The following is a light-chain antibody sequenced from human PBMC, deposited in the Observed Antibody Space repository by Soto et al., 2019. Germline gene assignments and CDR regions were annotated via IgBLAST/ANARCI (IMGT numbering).Light chain of an antibody. CDR3: CSYAGDSNHVV. V-gene: IGLV2-23*01. CDR2: EGD. CDR1: SSDIGSYNF. J-gene: IGLJ2*01. Sequence: QSVLTQPASVSGSPGQSIAISCTGTSSDIGSYNFVSWYQQHPGKAPKVMIYEGDKRPTGGSDRFSGSKSGNTASLTISGLQAEDEADYYCCSYAGDSNHVVFGGGTKLTVL.